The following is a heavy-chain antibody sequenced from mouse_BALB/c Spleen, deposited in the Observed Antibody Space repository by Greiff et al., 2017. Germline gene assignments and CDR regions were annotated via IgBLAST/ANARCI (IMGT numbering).Heavy chain of an antibody. D-gene: IGHD2-14*01. V-gene: IGHV3-2*02. Sequence: EVQRVESGPGLVKPSQSLSLTCTVTGYSITSAYAWTWIRQFPGNQLEWMGYISYSGSTSYNPSLKSRISITRDTSKNQFFLQLNSVTTEDTATYYCAREAYYRYDGDGGAMDYWGQGTSVTVSS. CDR2: ISYSGST. CDR1: GYSITSAYA. J-gene: IGHJ4*01. CDR3: AREAYYRYDGDGGAMDY.